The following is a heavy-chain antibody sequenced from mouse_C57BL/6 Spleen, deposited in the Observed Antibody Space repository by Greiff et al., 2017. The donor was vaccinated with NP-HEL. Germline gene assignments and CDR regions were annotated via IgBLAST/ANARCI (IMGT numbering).Heavy chain of an antibody. CDR2: ISSGSSTI. D-gene: IGHD1-1*01. CDR3: ARFITTLYYYAMDY. V-gene: IGHV5-17*01. CDR1: GFTFSDYG. J-gene: IGHJ4*01. Sequence: EVKVVESGGGLVKPGGSLKLSCEASGFTFSDYGMHWVRQAPEKGLEWVAYISSGSSTIYYEDTVKGRFTISRDNAKNTLFLQMTSRRSEYTAMYYCARFITTLYYYAMDYWGQGTSVTVSS.